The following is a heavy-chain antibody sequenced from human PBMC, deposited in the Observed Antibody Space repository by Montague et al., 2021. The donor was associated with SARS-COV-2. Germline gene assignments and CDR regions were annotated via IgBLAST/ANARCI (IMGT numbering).Heavy chain of an antibody. D-gene: IGHD1-26*01. J-gene: IGHJ5*02. CDR1: GGSITTTSYY. CDR2: IYYSGTT. V-gene: IGHV4-39*07. CDR3: ARDVRVSNYEVWFDP. Sequence: SETLSLTCTVSGGSITTTSYYWGWIRQPPGKGLEWIGCIYYSGTTDYXXXLQSRVTISVDTSKNQFSLRLSSVSAADTAMYYCARDVRVSNYEVWFDPWGQGTLLTVSS.